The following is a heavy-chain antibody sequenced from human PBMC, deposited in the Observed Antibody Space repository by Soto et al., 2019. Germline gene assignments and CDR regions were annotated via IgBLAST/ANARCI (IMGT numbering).Heavy chain of an antibody. CDR2: IRGVDNNN. D-gene: IGHD1-26*01. Sequence: EVQLVESGGGLVKPGGSLTLSCAASGFTFSSYSMNWALQAPGKGLEWVSSIRGVDNNNYYAASVKGRFTISRDNAKNSLFLHLSGLTADDTAVYYCARDRVRGALPQYGMDVWGQGTTVTVSS. CDR3: ARDRVRGALPQYGMDV. J-gene: IGHJ6*02. V-gene: IGHV3-21*01. CDR1: GFTFSSYS.